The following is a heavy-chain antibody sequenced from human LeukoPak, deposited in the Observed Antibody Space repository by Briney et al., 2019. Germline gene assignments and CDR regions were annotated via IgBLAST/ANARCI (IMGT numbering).Heavy chain of an antibody. CDR1: GYTFKNYG. D-gene: IGHD6-19*01. CDR3: AREKDAVAGIVDY. J-gene: IGHJ4*02. V-gene: IGHV1-18*01. CDR2: MNPYNGNT. Sequence: ASVKVSCKASGYTFKNYGINGVRQAPGQGLEWMGWMNPYNGNTIYAQNLQGRVTMTTDTSTSTAYLDLRSLTSDDTAGYYCAREKDAVAGIVDYWGQGTLVTVSS.